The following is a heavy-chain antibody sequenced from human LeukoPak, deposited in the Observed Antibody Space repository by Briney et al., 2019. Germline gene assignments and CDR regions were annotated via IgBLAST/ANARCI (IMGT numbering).Heavy chain of an antibody. V-gene: IGHV1-18*01. D-gene: IGHD1-26*01. CDR2: ISAYNGNT. CDR3: ARVSEFSGKHDY. CDR1: GFTFISYV. J-gene: IGHJ4*02. Sequence: GASVKVSSKASGFTFISYVMNWVRQAPGQGLEWMGWISAYNGNTNYAQKLQGRVTMTTDTSTSTAYMELRSLRSDDTAVYYCARVSEFSGKHDYWGQGTLVTVSS.